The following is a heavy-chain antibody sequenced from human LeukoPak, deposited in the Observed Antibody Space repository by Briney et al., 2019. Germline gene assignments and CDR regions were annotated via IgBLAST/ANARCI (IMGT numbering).Heavy chain of an antibody. CDR2: ISSGGTYI. CDR3: VRGGSSGYTLLDY. J-gene: IGHJ4*02. D-gene: IGHD3-22*01. CDR1: GFTFSSYS. Sequence: PGGSLRLSCAASGFTFSSYSMNWVRQAPGKGLEWVSSISSGGTYIYYAESVKGRFTISRDNAKNSLYLQMNSLRAEDTAVYYCVRGGSSGYTLLDYWGQGTLVTVSS. V-gene: IGHV3-21*01.